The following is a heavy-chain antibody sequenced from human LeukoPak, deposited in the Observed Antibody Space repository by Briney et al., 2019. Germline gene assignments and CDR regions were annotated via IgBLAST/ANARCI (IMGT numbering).Heavy chain of an antibody. CDR2: ISAYNGNT. Sequence: GASVKVSCKASGYTFTSYGISWVRQAPGQGLEWMGWISAYNGNTNYAQKLQGRVTMTTDTSTSTAYMELRSLRSDDTAVYYCASSLEYYYDSSHDYFDCWGQGTLVTVSS. J-gene: IGHJ4*02. CDR1: GYTFTSYG. CDR3: ASSLEYYYDSSHDYFDC. V-gene: IGHV1-18*01. D-gene: IGHD3-22*01.